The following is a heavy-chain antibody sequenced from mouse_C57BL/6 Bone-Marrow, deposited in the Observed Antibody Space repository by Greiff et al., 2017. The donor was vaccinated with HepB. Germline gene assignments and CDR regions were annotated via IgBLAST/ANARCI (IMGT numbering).Heavy chain of an antibody. CDR1: GYTFTSYT. D-gene: IGHD1-1*01. CDR2: INPSSGYT. CDR3: VYYSWFAY. Sequence: QVQLQQSGAELARPGASVKMSCKASGYTFTSYTMHWVKQRPGQGLEWIGYINPSSGYTKYNQKFKDKATLTADKSSSTAYMQLSSLASEDSAVYYCVYYSWFAYWGQGTLVTVSA. V-gene: IGHV1-4*01. J-gene: IGHJ3*01.